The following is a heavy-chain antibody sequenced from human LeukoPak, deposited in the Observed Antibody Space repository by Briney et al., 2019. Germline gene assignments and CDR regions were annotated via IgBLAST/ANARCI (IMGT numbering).Heavy chain of an antibody. J-gene: IGHJ5*02. CDR3: ARGEDTAMVTGGYNWFDP. V-gene: IGHV3-21*01. Sequence: GGSLTLSCAASGFTFSGHSMNWVRQAPGSGLEWVSCISSSSSYIYYADSVKGRFTISRDNANNSLFLQMNSLKAEDTAVYYCARGEDTAMVTGGYNWFDPWGQGTLVTVSS. CDR2: ISSSSSYI. CDR1: GFTFSGHS. D-gene: IGHD5-18*01.